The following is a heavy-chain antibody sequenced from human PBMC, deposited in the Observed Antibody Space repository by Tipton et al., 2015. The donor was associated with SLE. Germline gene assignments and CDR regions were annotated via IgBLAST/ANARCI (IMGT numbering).Heavy chain of an antibody. CDR1: GGSIGSGDYY. J-gene: IGHJ4*02. Sequence: TLSLTCTVSGGSIGSGDYYWSWIRQHPGKGLEWIGYIHDSGATFYNPSLRSRSAISVDASQNQFSLRLTSATAADTAIYYCARHPGASFDFWGQGILVTVSS. V-gene: IGHV4-31*03. CDR2: IHDSGAT. CDR3: ARHPGASFDF.